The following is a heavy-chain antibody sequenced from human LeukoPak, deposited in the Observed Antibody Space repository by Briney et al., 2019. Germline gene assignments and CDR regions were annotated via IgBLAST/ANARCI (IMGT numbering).Heavy chain of an antibody. D-gene: IGHD4-23*01. V-gene: IGHV4-31*03. CDR2: IYYSGST. J-gene: IGHJ4*02. Sequence: PSETLSLTCTVSGGSISSSSYYWGWIRQHPGKGLEWIGYIYYSGSTYYNPSLKSRVIISVDTSKNQFSLKLSSVTAADTAVYYCAGDPIYDGGFDYWGQGTLVTASS. CDR3: AGDPIYDGGFDY. CDR1: GGSISSSSYY.